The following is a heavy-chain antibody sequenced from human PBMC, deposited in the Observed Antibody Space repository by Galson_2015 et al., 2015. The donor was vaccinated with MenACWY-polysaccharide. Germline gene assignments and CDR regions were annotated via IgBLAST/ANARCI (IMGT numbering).Heavy chain of an antibody. V-gene: IGHV1-18*01. D-gene: IGHD3-10*01. J-gene: IGHJ5*02. CDR3: TLVVRGVSNWFDP. CDR1: GYTFTSYG. CDR2: ISAYNGNT. Sequence: SVKVSCKASGYTFTSYGISWVRQAPGQGLEWMGWISAYNGNTNYAQKLQGRVTMTTDTSTSTAYMELRSLRSDDTAVYYCTLVVRGVSNWFDPWGQGTLFTVSS.